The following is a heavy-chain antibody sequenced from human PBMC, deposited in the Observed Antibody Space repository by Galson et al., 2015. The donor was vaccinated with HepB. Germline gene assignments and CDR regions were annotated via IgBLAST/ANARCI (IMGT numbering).Heavy chain of an antibody. J-gene: IGHJ5*02. D-gene: IGHD6-19*01. Sequence: SLRLSCAASGFTFSSYAMSWVRQAPGKGLEWVSAISGSGGSTYYADSVKGRFTISRDNSKNTLYLQMNSLRAEDTAVYYCARDPSERVSVTGTRGCFDPWGQGTLVTVSS. CDR3: ARDPSERVSVTGTRGCFDP. CDR1: GFTFSSYA. V-gene: IGHV3-23*01. CDR2: ISGSGGST.